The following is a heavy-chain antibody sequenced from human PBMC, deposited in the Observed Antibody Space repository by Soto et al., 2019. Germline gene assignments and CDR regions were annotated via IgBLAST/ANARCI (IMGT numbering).Heavy chain of an antibody. CDR2: IIPIFGTA. J-gene: IGHJ6*02. Sequence: SVKVSCKASGCTFSSYAISCVRQAPGQVLEWMGGIIPIFGTANYAQKFQGRVTITADKSTSTAYMELSSLRSEDTAVYYCARKYCSSTSCLSYGMDVWGQGTTVTVSS. V-gene: IGHV1-69*06. D-gene: IGHD2-2*01. CDR3: ARKYCSSTSCLSYGMDV. CDR1: GCTFSSYA.